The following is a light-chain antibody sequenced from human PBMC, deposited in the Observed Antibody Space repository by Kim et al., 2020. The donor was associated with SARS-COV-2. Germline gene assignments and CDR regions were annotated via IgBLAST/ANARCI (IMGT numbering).Light chain of an antibody. CDR2: QDT. V-gene: IGLV3-1*01. Sequence: SVSPGQTASISCSGDNLGDKYASWYQQKPGQSPVLVINQDTKRPSGIPERFSGYNSGNTATLTISGTQPMDEADYYCQTWDSNTYVFGTGTKVTVL. CDR1: NLGDKY. CDR3: QTWDSNTYV. J-gene: IGLJ1*01.